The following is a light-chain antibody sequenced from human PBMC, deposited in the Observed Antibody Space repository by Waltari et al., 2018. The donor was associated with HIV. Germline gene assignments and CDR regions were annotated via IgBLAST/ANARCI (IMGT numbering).Light chain of an antibody. CDR3: QQSYNAPRT. Sequence: DIQITQSPSSLSASVGDRVTITCRASQSISNYLNWYQQRPGKAPKLLIYAASSLQGGVPSRFSGSGSGTHFTLTISSLQPEDFATYYCQQSYNAPRTFGGGTKVDIK. V-gene: IGKV1-39*01. CDR1: QSISNY. CDR2: AAS. J-gene: IGKJ4*01.